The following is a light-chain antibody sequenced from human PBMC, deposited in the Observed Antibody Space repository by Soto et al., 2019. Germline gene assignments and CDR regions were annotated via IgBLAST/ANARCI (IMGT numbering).Light chain of an antibody. CDR2: GAS. J-gene: IGKJ5*01. V-gene: IGKV3-15*01. CDR1: QSVSSN. CDR3: QQYNNWPPIT. Sequence: IGITNTTTTLSVSPGGRGTPAWRSSQSVSSNLAWYQQKPGQAPRLLIYGASTRATGIPARFSGSGSGTEFTLTISSLQSEDFAVYYCQQYNNWPPITFGQGTRLEIK.